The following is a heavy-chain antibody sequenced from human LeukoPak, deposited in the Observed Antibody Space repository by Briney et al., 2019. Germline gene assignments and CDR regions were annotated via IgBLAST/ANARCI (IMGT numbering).Heavy chain of an antibody. CDR2: INTNTGNP. J-gene: IGHJ5*02. V-gene: IGHV7-4-1*02. D-gene: IGHD4-23*01. CDR3: ARDLYRQVVTPELAPFDP. Sequence: ASVKVSCKASGYTFTSYAMNWVRQAPGQGLEWMGWINTNTGNPTYAQGFTGRFVFSLDTSVSTAYLQISSLKAEDTAVYYCARDLYRQVVTPELAPFDPWGQGTLVTVSS. CDR1: GYTFTSYA.